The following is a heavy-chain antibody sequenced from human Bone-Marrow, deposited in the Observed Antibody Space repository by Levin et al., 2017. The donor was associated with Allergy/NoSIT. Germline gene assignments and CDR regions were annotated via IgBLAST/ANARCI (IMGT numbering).Heavy chain of an antibody. J-gene: IGHJ4*02. CDR2: ISGSGGST. D-gene: IGHD1-7*01. V-gene: IGHV3-23*01. CDR1: GFTFSSYA. CDR3: AKALRNSRITGTTSSNY. Sequence: GESLKISCAASGFTFSSYAMSWVRQAPGKGLEWVSAISGSGGSTYYADSVKGRFTISRDNSKNTLYLQMNSLRAEDTAVYYCAKALRNSRITGTTSSNYWGQGTLVTVSS.